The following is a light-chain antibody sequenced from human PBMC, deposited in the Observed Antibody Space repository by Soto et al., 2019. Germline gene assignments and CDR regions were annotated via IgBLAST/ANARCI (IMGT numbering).Light chain of an antibody. Sequence: EIVITQSPGTLSLSAGERATLSGRACQSVSSCLAWYQQKPGQAPRLLIYDASNRATGIPARFSGSGSGTDFTLTISSLEPEDFAVYYCQQRSNWPPITFGQGTRLEIK. CDR1: QSVSSC. V-gene: IGKV3-11*01. J-gene: IGKJ5*01. CDR2: DAS. CDR3: QQRSNWPPIT.